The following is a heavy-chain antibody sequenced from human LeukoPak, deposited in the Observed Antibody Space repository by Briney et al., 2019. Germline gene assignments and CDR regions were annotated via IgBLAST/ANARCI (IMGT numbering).Heavy chain of an antibody. CDR3: AKSDYGSPFFDY. J-gene: IGHJ4*02. V-gene: IGHV5-51*01. Sequence: GESPNPLCQGSGYSFTTYLIGWVRQMPGKGLEWMGIIYPGDSDTRYSPSFQGQVTISVDKSISTAYLQWSSLKASDTAMYYCAKSDYGSPFFDYWGQGTLVTVYS. CDR1: GYSFTTYL. D-gene: IGHD3-16*01. CDR2: IYPGDSDT.